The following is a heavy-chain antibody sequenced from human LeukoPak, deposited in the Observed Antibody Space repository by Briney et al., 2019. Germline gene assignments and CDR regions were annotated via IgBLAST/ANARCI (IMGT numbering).Heavy chain of an antibody. CDR3: GTFGELLDY. D-gene: IGHD3-10*01. J-gene: IGHJ4*02. CDR2: ISSSGSTI. CDR1: GFTFSSYE. Sequence: PGGSLRLSCAASGFTFSSYEINWVRHAPAKGLERVSYISSSGSTIYYADSVKGRFTIFRDNAKNSLYLQMNSLRADDTAVYYCGTFGELLDYWGQGTLVTVSS. V-gene: IGHV3-48*03.